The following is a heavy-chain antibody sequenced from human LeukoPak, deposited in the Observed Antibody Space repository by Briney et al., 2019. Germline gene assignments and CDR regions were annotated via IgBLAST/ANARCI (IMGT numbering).Heavy chain of an antibody. CDR1: GGTFSNHA. Sequence: SVKVSCKAFGGTFSNHAITWVRQAPGQGLEWMGRIIPIFGTANYAQKFQGRVTITTDESTSTDYMELSSLRSEDTAVYYCARGDGYGYNWFDSWGQGTLVTVSS. V-gene: IGHV1-69*05. J-gene: IGHJ5*01. D-gene: IGHD5-24*01. CDR2: IIPIFGTA. CDR3: ARGDGYGYNWFDS.